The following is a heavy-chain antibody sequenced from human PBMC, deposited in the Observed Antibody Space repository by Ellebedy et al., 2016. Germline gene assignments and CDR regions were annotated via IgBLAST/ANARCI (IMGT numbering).Heavy chain of an antibody. CDR1: GFTFSKFA. V-gene: IGHV3-23*01. Sequence: GGSLRLSCAASGFTFSKFAMTWVRQAPGKGLEWVAGVSRTGDNAYYIESVKGRFTISRGSSTLYLQMNSLRVDDTARYYCAREEGGPYYYDAMDVWGQGTTVSVSS. D-gene: IGHD1-26*01. CDR2: VSRTGDNA. CDR3: AREEGGPYYYDAMDV. J-gene: IGHJ6*02.